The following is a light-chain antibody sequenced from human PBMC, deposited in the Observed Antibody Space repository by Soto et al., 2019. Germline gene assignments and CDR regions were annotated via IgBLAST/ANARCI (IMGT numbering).Light chain of an antibody. J-gene: IGKJ5*01. CDR2: AAS. CDR1: QSISSY. CDR3: QQSYYTPRT. Sequence: DIQMTQSPSSLSASVGDRVTITCRASQSISSYLNWYQQKPGKAPKLLIYAASSLQSGVPSRFSGSGSGTDFTLTISSLQREDFATYYCQQSYYTPRTFGQGTRLEIK. V-gene: IGKV1-39*01.